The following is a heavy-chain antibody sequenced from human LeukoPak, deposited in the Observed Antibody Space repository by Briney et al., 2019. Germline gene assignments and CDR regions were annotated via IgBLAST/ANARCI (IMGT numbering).Heavy chain of an antibody. V-gene: IGHV1-18*01. CDR1: GYTFTSYD. J-gene: IGHJ4*02. CDR3: ARDYGGSYRPYDY. Sequence: ASVKVSCKASGYTFTSYDISWATQAPGQGLEWMGWNGAYNGNTNYAQQLQGSVTMTTDKSTSTAYMELRSLRSDDTAVYYSARDYGGSYRPYDYWGQGTLVTVSS. D-gene: IGHD1-26*01. CDR2: NGAYNGNT.